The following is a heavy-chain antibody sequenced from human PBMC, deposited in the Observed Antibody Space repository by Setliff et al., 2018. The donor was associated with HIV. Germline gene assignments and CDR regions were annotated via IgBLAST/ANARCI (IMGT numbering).Heavy chain of an antibody. CDR1: GYTFTAYY. Sequence: ASVKVSCKASGYTFTAYYIHWVRQAPGQGLEWMGWISPYSGGTNYAQNFQGWVTMTRDTSITTAYMELSRLTSDDTALYFCVREVRAAYKGPLWFGQSDPRPDTLDIWGQGTMV. V-gene: IGHV1-2*04. CDR3: VREVRAAYKGPLWFGQSDPRPDTLDI. J-gene: IGHJ3*02. D-gene: IGHD3-10*01. CDR2: ISPYSGGT.